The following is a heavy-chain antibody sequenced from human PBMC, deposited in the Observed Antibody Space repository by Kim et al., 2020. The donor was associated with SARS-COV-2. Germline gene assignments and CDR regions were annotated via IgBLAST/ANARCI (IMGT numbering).Heavy chain of an antibody. Sequence: ETLSLTCAVYGGSFSGYYWSWIRQPPGKGLEWIGEINHSGSTNYNPSLKSRVTISVDTSKNQFSLKLSSVTAADTAVYYCARDRSPLGSSGWYVGWFDPWGQGTLVTVSS. CDR3: ARDRSPLGSSGWYVGWFDP. D-gene: IGHD6-19*01. V-gene: IGHV4-34*01. J-gene: IGHJ5*02. CDR2: INHSGST. CDR1: GGSFSGYY.